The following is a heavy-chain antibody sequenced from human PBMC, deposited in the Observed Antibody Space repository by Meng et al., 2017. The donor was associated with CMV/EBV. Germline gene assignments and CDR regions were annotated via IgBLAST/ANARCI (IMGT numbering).Heavy chain of an antibody. J-gene: IGHJ5*02. CDR1: GGSFSGYY. V-gene: IGHV4-34*01. Sequence: AVYGGSFSGYYWSWIRQPPGKGLEWIGEINHSGSTNYTPSLKSRVTISVDTSKNQFSLKLSSVTAADTAVYYCARCLKSYRGAWFDPWGQGTLVTVSS. CDR3: ARCLKSYRGAWFDP. CDR2: INHSGST. D-gene: IGHD1-1*01.